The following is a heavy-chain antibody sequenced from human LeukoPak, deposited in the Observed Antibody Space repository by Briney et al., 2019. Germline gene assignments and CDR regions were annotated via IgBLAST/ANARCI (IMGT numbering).Heavy chain of an antibody. CDR2: IRPMTGDT. CDR1: GYNFRAYY. CDR3: GRAVQSFDP. J-gene: IGHJ5*02. V-gene: IGHV1-2*02. Sequence: ASVKVSCKASGYNFRAYYIHWVRQAPGQGLEWLGYIRPMTGDTNYAQKFQDRVTFSMDTSTATAYMELRSLRSDDTAFYYCGRAVQSFDPWGQGTLVTVSS.